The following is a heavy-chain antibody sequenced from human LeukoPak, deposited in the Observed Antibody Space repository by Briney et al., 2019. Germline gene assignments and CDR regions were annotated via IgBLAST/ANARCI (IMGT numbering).Heavy chain of an antibody. CDR3: ARDSPPAYCSGGSCYFDY. CDR2: IYTSGST. D-gene: IGHD2-15*01. V-gene: IGHV4-4*07. CDR1: GVSISSYS. J-gene: IGHJ4*02. Sequence: SETLSLTCTVSGVSISSYSWSWIRQPAGKGLDWIGRIYTSGSTNYNPSLKSRVTMSVDTSKNQFSLKLSSVTAADTAVYYCARDSPPAYCSGGSCYFDYWGQGTLVTVSS.